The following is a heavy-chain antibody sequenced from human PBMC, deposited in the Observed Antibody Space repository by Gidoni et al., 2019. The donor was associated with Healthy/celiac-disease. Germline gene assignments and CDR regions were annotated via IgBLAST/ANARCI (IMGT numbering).Heavy chain of an antibody. Sequence: QLQLQESGPGLVKPSETLSLTCTVSGGSISSSSYYWGWIRQPPGKGLEWIGSIYYSGSTYYNPSLKSRVTISVDTSKNQFSLKLSSVTAADTAVYYCARETNYDFWSVRTPYFDYWGQGTLVTVSS. V-gene: IGHV4-39*02. CDR3: ARETNYDFWSVRTPYFDY. CDR2: IYYSGST. D-gene: IGHD3-3*01. CDR1: GGSISSSSYY. J-gene: IGHJ4*02.